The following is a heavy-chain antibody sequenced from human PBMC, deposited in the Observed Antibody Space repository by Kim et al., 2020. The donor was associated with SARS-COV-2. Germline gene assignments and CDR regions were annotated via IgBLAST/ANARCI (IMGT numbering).Heavy chain of an antibody. CDR2: IYYSGST. V-gene: IGHV4-59*13. CDR1: GGSISSYY. CDR3: ARVDHRAAAGNTFDY. D-gene: IGHD6-13*01. J-gene: IGHJ4*02. Sequence: SETLSLTCTVSGGSISSYYWSWIRQPPGKGLEWIRYIYYSGSTNYNPSLKSRVTISVDTSKNQFSLKLSSVTAADTAVYYFARVDHRAAAGNTFDYWGQGTLVTVSS.